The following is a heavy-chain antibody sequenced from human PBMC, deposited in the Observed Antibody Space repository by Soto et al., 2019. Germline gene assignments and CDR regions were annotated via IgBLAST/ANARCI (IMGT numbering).Heavy chain of an antibody. CDR2: IWYDGSNK. CDR3: ARDRAYGPLDY. Sequence: QVQLVESGGVVVQPGRSLRLSCAASGFTFSSYGMHWVRQAPGKGLEWVAVIWYDGSNKYYADSVKGRFTISRDNSKNTLYLQMNSLRAEDTAVYYCARDRAYGPLDYWGQGTLVTVS. J-gene: IGHJ4*02. CDR1: GFTFSSYG. D-gene: IGHD4-17*01. V-gene: IGHV3-33*01.